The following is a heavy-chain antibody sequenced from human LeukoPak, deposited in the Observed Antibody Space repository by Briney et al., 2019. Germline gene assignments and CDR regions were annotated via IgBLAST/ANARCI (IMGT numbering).Heavy chain of an antibody. D-gene: IGHD2-2*01. V-gene: IGHV3-7*03. CDR2: IKQDGREK. Sequence: GGSLRLSCAASGFTFSSYWMSWVRQAPGKGLEWVANIKQDGREKYYVDSVKGRFTISRDNAKNSLYLQMNSLRAEDTAVYYCARDPIVVVPAAHIYYYYGMDVWGKGTTVTVSS. J-gene: IGHJ6*04. CDR1: GFTFSSYW. CDR3: ARDPIVVVPAAHIYYYYGMDV.